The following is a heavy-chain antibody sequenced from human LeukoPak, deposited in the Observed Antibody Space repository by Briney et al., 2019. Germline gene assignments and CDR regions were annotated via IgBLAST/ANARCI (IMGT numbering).Heavy chain of an antibody. V-gene: IGHV3-21*01. CDR1: GFTFSSYS. D-gene: IGHD6-19*01. Sequence: GGSLRLSCAASGFTFSSYSMNWVRQAPGKGLEWVSSISSSSSYIYYADSVKGRFTISRDNAKNSLYLQMNSLRAEDTAVYYCAREIQSEQVQWLAYFSYYYYMDVWGKGTTVTVSS. CDR3: AREIQSEQVQWLAYFSYYYYMDV. J-gene: IGHJ6*03. CDR2: ISSSSSYI.